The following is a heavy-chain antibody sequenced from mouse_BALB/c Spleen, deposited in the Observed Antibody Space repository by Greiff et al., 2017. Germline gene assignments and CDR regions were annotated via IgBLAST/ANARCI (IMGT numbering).Heavy chain of an antibody. CDR3: ARREDEVFGAY. D-gene: IGHD3-1*01. Sequence: QVQLQQPGAELVKPGASVKLSCKASGYTFTSYWMHWVKQRPGQGLEWIGEINPSNGRTNYNEKFKSKATLTVDKSSSTAYMQLSSPTSEDSAVYYCARREDEVFGAYWGQGTLVTVSA. CDR2: INPSNGRT. V-gene: IGHV1S81*02. J-gene: IGHJ3*01. CDR1: GYTFTSYW.